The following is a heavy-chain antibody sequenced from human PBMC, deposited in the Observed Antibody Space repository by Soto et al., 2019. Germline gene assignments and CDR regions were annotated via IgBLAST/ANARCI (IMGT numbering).Heavy chain of an antibody. CDR3: ASPTIRDHSAFDI. CDR2: ISSDGSKK. Sequence: QVQLVESGGGVVQPGRSLRLSCAASGFTFSSYAMHWVRQAPGKGLEWVAVISSDGSKKYYADSGKGRFTIFRDNSKNTLYLQMNSLRPEDTAVYYCASPTIRDHSAFDIWGRGTMVTVSS. J-gene: IGHJ3*02. CDR1: GFTFSSYA. V-gene: IGHV3-30-3*01. D-gene: IGHD5-18*01.